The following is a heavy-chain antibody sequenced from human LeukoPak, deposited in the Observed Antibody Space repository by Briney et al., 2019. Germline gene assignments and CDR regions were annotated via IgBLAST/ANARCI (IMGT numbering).Heavy chain of an antibody. D-gene: IGHD2-15*01. V-gene: IGHV4-30-2*01. Sequence: SETLSLTRAVSGGSISSGGYSWGWIRQPRGRGLEWIGYIYHSGSTSYNPSLTSRVTISVDRSKNQFSLKLSSVTAADTAVYYCARGECSGGSCLNWFDPWGQGTLVTVSS. J-gene: IGHJ5*02. CDR3: ARGECSGGSCLNWFDP. CDR1: GGSISSGGYS. CDR2: IYHSGST.